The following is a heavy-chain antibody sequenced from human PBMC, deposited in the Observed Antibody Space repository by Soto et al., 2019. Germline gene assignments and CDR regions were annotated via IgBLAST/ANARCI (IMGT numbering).Heavy chain of an antibody. CDR2: IIPILGIA. CDR1: GGTFSSYT. J-gene: IGHJ6*03. Sequence: QVQLVQSGAEVKKPGSSVKVSCKASGGTFSSYTISWVRQAPGQGLEWMGRIIPILGIANYAQKFQGRVTITADKSTSTAYMELSSLRSEGTAVYYRARVSTPPYMDVWGKGTTVTVSS. D-gene: IGHD2-15*01. V-gene: IGHV1-69*02. CDR3: ARVSTPPYMDV.